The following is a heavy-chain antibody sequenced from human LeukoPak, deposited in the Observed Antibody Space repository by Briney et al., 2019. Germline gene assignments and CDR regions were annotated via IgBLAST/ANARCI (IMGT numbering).Heavy chain of an antibody. Sequence: PGGSLRLSCSASGFTFTIYTLHWVRQAPGKGLEFVSAVSSNGGNTYYADSVRVRFTISRDNSKNTLYLQMSSLKPEDTAVYYCVKHARGFSFGTYYFDYWGQGTLVTVSS. J-gene: IGHJ4*02. CDR3: VKHARGFSFGTYYFDY. CDR1: GFTFTIYT. D-gene: IGHD3-3*01. V-gene: IGHV3-64D*06. CDR2: VSSNGGNT.